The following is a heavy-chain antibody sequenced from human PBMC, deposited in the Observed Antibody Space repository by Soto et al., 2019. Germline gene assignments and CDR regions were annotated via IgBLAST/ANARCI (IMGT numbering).Heavy chain of an antibody. J-gene: IGHJ3*01. CDR2: INPVFGKT. CDR1: GYTFTSYA. D-gene: IGHD3-16*02. Sequence: GASVKVSCKASGYTFTSYAMHWVRQAPGQRLEWMGGINPVFGKTNYAQKFQGRVTITRDKSTKTAYMELSSLRSEDTAVYYCARGYDYVWGSYRADAFDVWGQGTMVTVSS. CDR3: ARGYDYVWGSYRADAFDV. V-gene: IGHV1-3*01.